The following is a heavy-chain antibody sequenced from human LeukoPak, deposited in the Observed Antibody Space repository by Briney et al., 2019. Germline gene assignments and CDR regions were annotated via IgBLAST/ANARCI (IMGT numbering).Heavy chain of an antibody. CDR2: IYYSGST. CDR1: GGSISSYY. Sequence: SETLSLTCTVSGGSISSYYWGWIRQPPGKGLEWIGSIYYSGSTYYNPSLKSRVTISVDTSKNQFSLKLSSVTAADTAVYYCARMYYYDSSGQYWGQGTLVTVSS. D-gene: IGHD3-22*01. J-gene: IGHJ4*02. V-gene: IGHV4-39*01. CDR3: ARMYYYDSSGQY.